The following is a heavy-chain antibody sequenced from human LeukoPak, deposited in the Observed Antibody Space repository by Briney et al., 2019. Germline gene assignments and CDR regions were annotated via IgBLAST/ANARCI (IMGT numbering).Heavy chain of an antibody. Sequence: SETLSLTCTVSGGSISSSSYYWGWIRQPPGKWLEWSGSIYYSGSTYYNPSLKSRVTISVDTSKNQFSLKLSSVTAADTAVYYCARLYDYVWGSYYPFDYWGQGTLVTVSS. D-gene: IGHD3-16*01. V-gene: IGHV4-39*01. CDR2: IYYSGST. CDR1: GGSISSSSYY. CDR3: ARLYDYVWGSYYPFDY. J-gene: IGHJ4*02.